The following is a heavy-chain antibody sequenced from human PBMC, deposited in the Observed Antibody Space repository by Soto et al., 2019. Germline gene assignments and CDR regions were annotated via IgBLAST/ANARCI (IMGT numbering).Heavy chain of an antibody. J-gene: IGHJ4*02. CDR1: GFTFSSYW. CDR2: INSDGSST. D-gene: IGHD3-9*01. V-gene: IGHV3-74*01. CDR3: ARLDYDILTGLD. Sequence: GGSLRLSCAASGFTFSSYWMHWVRQAPGKGLVWVSRINSDGSSTTYADSVKGRFTISRDNAKNTLYLKMNSLRAEDTAVYYCARLDYDILTGLDWGQGTLVTVSS.